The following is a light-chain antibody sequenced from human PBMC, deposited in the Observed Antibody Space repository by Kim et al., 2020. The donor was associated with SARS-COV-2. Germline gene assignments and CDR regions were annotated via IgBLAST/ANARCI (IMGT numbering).Light chain of an antibody. CDR2: GNS. CDR1: SSNIGAGYD. CDR3: QSFDSSLSGPV. Sequence: QSALTQPPSVSGAPGQRVTISCAGTSSNIGAGYDAHWYQQLPGTAPKLLIFGNSKRPSGVPDRISGSKSGTSASLAITGLQAEDEADYYCQSFDSSLSGPVFGGGTKLTVL. V-gene: IGLV1-40*01. J-gene: IGLJ3*02.